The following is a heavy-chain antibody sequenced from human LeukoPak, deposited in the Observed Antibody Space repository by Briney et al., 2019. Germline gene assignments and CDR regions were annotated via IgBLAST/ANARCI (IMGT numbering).Heavy chain of an antibody. CDR2: IIPIFGTA. CDR3: ARGRDYCSSTSCYTVFDY. J-gene: IGHJ4*02. V-gene: IGHV1-69*05. Sequence: SVKVSCKASGGTFSSYAISWVRQAPGQGLEWMGRIIPIFGTANYAQKFQGRVTITTGESTSTAYMELSSLRSEGTAVYYCARGRDYCSSTSCYTVFDYWGQGTLVTVSS. D-gene: IGHD2-2*02. CDR1: GGTFSSYA.